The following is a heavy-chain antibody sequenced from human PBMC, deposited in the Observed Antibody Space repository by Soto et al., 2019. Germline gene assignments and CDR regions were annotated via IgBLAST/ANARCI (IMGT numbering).Heavy chain of an antibody. CDR1: GGSISSYY. CDR2: IYTSGST. J-gene: IGHJ5*02. CDR3: ARDRQSIAAAGTGWFDH. Sequence: SETLSLTCTVSGGSISSYYWSWIRQPAGKGLEWIGRIYTSGSTNYNPSLKSRVTMSVDTSKNQFSLKLSSVTAADTAVYYCARDRQSIAAAGTGWFDHWGQGTLVTVSS. D-gene: IGHD6-13*01. V-gene: IGHV4-4*07.